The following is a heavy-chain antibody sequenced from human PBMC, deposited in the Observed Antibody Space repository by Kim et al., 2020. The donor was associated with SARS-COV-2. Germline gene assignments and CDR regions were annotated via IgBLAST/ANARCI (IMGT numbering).Heavy chain of an antibody. CDR2: IKKDGSEK. Sequence: GGSLRLSCAASGFTLSNYWMSWVRQAPGKGLEWVANIKKDGSEKNYVDSVKGRFTISRDNAKNSLYLQMNSLRAEDTAVYYCARDSVSWFDPWGQGTLVTVSS. V-gene: IGHV3-7*03. CDR1: GFTLSNYW. J-gene: IGHJ5*02. CDR3: ARDSVSWFDP.